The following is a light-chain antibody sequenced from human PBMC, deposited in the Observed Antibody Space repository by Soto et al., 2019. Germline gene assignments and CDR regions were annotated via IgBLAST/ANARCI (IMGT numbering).Light chain of an antibody. Sequence: EIVLTQSPATLSLSPGERATLSCRASQSVSSYLAWYQQKPGQAPRLLIYDASNRATGIPARFSGSGSGTEFTLTISSLQSEDFALYYCQQYNNWPLTFGGGTKVDIK. CDR1: QSVSSY. CDR2: DAS. V-gene: IGKV3-11*01. CDR3: QQYNNWPLT. J-gene: IGKJ4*01.